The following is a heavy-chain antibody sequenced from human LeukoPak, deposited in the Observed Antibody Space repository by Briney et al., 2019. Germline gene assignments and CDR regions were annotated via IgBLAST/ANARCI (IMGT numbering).Heavy chain of an antibody. J-gene: IGHJ4*02. CDR3: ASDILTGYHPHDY. CDR2: ISSSSSYI. D-gene: IGHD3-9*01. Sequence: GGSLRLSCAASGFTFDDYSMNWVRQAPGKGLEWVSSISSSSSYIYYADSVKGRFTISRDNAKNSLYLQMNSLRAEDTAVYYCASDILTGYHPHDYWGQGTLVTVSS. CDR1: GFTFDDYS. V-gene: IGHV3-21*01.